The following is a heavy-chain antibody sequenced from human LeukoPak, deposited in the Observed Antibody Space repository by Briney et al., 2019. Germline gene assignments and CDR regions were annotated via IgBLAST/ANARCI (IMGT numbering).Heavy chain of an antibody. CDR1: GGSISSYY. CDR2: IYYSGST. Sequence: SETLSLTCTVSGGSISSYYWSWVRQPPGKGLEWIGYIYYSGSTSYNPSLKSRVTISVDTSKNQFSLKLSSVTAADTAVYYCARFRLGSDYYHMDVWGKGTTVTVSS. D-gene: IGHD7-27*01. V-gene: IGHV4-59*01. CDR3: ARFRLGSDYYHMDV. J-gene: IGHJ6*03.